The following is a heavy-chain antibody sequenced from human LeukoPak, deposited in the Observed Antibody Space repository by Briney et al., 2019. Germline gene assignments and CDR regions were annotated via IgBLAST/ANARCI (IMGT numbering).Heavy chain of an antibody. CDR3: AGSSYYDYVWGSYRYSYYYMDV. CDR2: INPNSGGT. Sequence: ASVKVSCKASGYTFTGYYMHWVRQAPGQGLEWMGWINPNSGGTNYAQKFQGRVTMARDTSISTAYMELSRLRSDDTAVYYCAGSSYYDYVWGSYRYSYYYMDVWGKGTTVTVSS. D-gene: IGHD3-16*02. V-gene: IGHV1-2*02. CDR1: GYTFTGYY. J-gene: IGHJ6*03.